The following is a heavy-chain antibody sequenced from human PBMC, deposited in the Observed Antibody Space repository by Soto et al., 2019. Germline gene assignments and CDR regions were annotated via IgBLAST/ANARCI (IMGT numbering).Heavy chain of an antibody. V-gene: IGHV3-23*01. CDR2: ISGSGGST. J-gene: IGHJ1*01. D-gene: IGHD3-22*01. CDR1: GFTFSSYA. Sequence: GGSLRLSCAASGFTFSSYAMSWVRQAPGKGLEWVSAISGSGGSTYYADSVKGRFTISRDNSKNTLYLQMNSMRAEDTAVYYCAKSLYYYDSSGYYPSEYFQHWGQGTLVTVSS. CDR3: AKSLYYYDSSGYYPSEYFQH.